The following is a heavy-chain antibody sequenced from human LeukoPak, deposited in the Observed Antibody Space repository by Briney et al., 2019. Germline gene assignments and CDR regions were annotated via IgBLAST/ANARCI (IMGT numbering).Heavy chain of an antibody. Sequence: PSETLSLTCAVYGGSFSGYYWSWIRQPPGKGLEWIGEINHSGSTNYNPSLKSRVTISVDTSKNQLSLKLSSVTAADTAVYYCARLMRRSVRGEAWGQGTLVTVSS. CDR2: INHSGST. CDR3: ARLMRRSVRGEA. J-gene: IGHJ5*02. CDR1: GGSFSGYY. V-gene: IGHV4-34*01. D-gene: IGHD3-10*01.